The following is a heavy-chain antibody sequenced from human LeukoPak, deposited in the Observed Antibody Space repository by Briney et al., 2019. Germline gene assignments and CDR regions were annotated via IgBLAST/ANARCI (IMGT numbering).Heavy chain of an antibody. CDR2: IRTKANNYAT. V-gene: IGHV3-73*01. J-gene: IGHJ4*02. Sequence: LGGSLKLSCAASGFTFSGSTVHWVRQASGKGLDWVGHIRTKANNYATAYAASVKGRFTISRDDSKNTAYLQMNSLKIEDTAVYYCSRHEALPGDYWGQGTLVTVSS. D-gene: IGHD2-21*02. CDR3: SRHEALPGDY. CDR1: GFTFSGST.